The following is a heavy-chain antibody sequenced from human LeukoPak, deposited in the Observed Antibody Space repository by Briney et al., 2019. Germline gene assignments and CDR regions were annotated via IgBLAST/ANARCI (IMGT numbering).Heavy chain of an antibody. D-gene: IGHD3-10*01. CDR2: IYYSGST. J-gene: IGHJ3*02. V-gene: IGHV4-30-4*01. Sequence: PSETLSLTCTVSGGSISSGDYYWSWIRQPPGKGLEWIGYIYYSGSTYYNPSLKSRVTISVDTSKNQFSLKLSSVTAADTAVYYCASRTMVRGVRDAFDIWGQGTMVTVSS. CDR1: GGSISSGDYY. CDR3: ASRTMVRGVRDAFDI.